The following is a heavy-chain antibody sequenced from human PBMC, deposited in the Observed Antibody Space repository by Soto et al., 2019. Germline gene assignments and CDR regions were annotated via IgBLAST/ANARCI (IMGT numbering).Heavy chain of an antibody. CDR3: ARERGGAGELIAFDI. CDR1: GGSISSGGYY. D-gene: IGHD3-10*01. J-gene: IGHJ3*02. V-gene: IGHV4-31*03. Sequence: SETLSLTCTVSGGSISSGGYYWSWIRQHPGKGLEWIGYIYYSGSTYYNPSLKSRVTISVDTSKNQFSLKLSSVTAADTAVYYCARERGGAGELIAFDIWGQGTMVTVSS. CDR2: IYYSGST.